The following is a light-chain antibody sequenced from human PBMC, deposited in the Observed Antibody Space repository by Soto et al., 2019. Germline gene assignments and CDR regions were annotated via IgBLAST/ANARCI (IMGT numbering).Light chain of an antibody. CDR2: EVS. CDR1: SSDVGGYNY. J-gene: IGLJ3*02. V-gene: IGLV2-14*01. CDR3: RSYKNSHSVV. Sequence: QSALTQPASVSGSPGQSITISCTGTSSDVGGYNYVSWYQQHPGKAPKLLIFEVSNRPSGVSNRFSGSKSGNTASLTISGLQAEDEADYYCRSYKNSHSVVFGGGTKLTVL.